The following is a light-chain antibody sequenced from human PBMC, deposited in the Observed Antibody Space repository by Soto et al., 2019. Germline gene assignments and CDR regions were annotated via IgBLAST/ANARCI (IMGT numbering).Light chain of an antibody. CDR2: DAS. Sequence: EIVLTQSPATLSLSPGERATLSCRASQCVSSYLAWYQQKPGQAPRLLIYDASNRATGIPARFSGSGSGTDFTLTISSLEPEDFAVYYCQQRSNWPPFTFGGGTKVEIK. J-gene: IGKJ4*01. V-gene: IGKV3-11*01. CDR1: QCVSSY. CDR3: QQRSNWPPFT.